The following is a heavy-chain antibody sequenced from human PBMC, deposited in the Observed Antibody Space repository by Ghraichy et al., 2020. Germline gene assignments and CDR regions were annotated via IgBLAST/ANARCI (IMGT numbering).Heavy chain of an antibody. CDR3: ASGWRWLVRLTD. J-gene: IGHJ4*02. D-gene: IGHD6-19*01. CDR2: INHSGST. CDR1: GGSFSGYY. V-gene: IGHV4-34*01. Sequence: SETLSLTCAVYGGSFSGYYWSWIRQPPGKGLEWIGEINHSGSTNYNPSLKSRVTISVDTSKNQFSLKLSSVTAADTAVYYCASGWRWLVRLTDWGQGTLVTVSS.